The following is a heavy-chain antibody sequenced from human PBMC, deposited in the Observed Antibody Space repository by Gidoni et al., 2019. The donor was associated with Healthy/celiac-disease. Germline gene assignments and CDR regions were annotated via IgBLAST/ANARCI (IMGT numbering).Heavy chain of an antibody. CDR3: ARDRDALYYDFWSGSHWALFDY. V-gene: IGHV3-48*02. D-gene: IGHD3-3*01. CDR1: GFTFSSYS. CDR2: ISSSSSTI. Sequence: EVQLVESGGGLVQPGGSLRLSCAASGFTFSSYSMNWVRPSPGKGLEWVSYISSSSSTIYYADSVKGRFTISRDNAKNSLYLQMNSLRDEDTAVYYCARDRDALYYDFWSGSHWALFDYWGQGTLVTVSS. J-gene: IGHJ4*02.